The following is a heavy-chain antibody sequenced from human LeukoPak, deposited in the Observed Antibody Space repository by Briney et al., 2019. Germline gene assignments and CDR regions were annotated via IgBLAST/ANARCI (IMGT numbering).Heavy chain of an antibody. V-gene: IGHV3-23*01. CDR1: GFTFSSYA. CDR2: ISGSGGST. J-gene: IGHJ4*02. CDR3: AKDRRYSSGWFDY. D-gene: IGHD6-19*01. Sequence: PGGSLRLSCAASGFTFSSYAMSWVRQAPGRGLEWVSAISGSGGSTYYADSVKGRFTISRDNSKNTLYLQMNSLRAEDTAVYYCAKDRRYSSGWFDYWGQGTLVTVSS.